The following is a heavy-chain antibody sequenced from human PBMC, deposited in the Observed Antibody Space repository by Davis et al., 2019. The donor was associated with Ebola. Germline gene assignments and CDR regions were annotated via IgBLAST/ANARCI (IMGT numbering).Heavy chain of an antibody. CDR1: GYTFTSYG. Sequence: ASVNVSCMASGYTFTSYGISWVRQAPGHGLEWMGWISAYNGNTNYAQKLQGRVTMTTDTSTSTAYMELRSLRSDDTAVYYCARGLRGAARNYSMDVWGQGTTVTVSS. J-gene: IGHJ6*02. CDR2: ISAYNGNT. D-gene: IGHD6-6*01. V-gene: IGHV1-18*01. CDR3: ARGLRGAARNYSMDV.